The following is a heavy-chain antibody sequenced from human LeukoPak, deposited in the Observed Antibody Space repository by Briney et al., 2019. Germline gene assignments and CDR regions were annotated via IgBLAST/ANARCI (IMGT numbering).Heavy chain of an antibody. CDR1: GDSFSGYY. CDR3: ARSWAGMYYPFYYFDY. V-gene: IGHV4-34*01. CDR2: INHRGTT. J-gene: IGHJ4*02. D-gene: IGHD1-26*01. Sequence: PSETLSLTCAVYGDSFSGYYWSWIRHPPGKGLEWSAEINHRGTTHYNPSLKSRVNISADTSKNQFSLHLDSVTAADTAVYYCARSWAGMYYPFYYFDYWGQGTLVSVSS.